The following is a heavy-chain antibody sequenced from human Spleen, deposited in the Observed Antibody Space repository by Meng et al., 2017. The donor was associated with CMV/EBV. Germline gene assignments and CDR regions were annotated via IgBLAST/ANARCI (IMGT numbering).Heavy chain of an antibody. J-gene: IGHJ4*02. CDR1: GGNCSSYA. V-gene: IGHV1-69*05. Sequence: ASGGNCSSYAINWVSQAPGHGLEWIGNIIPMFRKTNYAQKFQGRVTITTGESSGTVFMELSSLTLDDTAIYFCARVPDSRAPEDDYWGQGTLVTVSS. CDR2: IIPMFRKT. D-gene: IGHD6-6*01. CDR3: ARVPDSRAPEDDY.